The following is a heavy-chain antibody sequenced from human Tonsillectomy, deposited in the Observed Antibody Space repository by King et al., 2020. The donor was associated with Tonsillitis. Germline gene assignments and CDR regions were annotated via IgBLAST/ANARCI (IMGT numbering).Heavy chain of an antibody. CDR3: ARQYGEMATPHGASYYYYMDV. Sequence: QLVQSGAEVKKPGASVKVSCKASGYTFTSYDINWVRQATGQGLEWMGWMNPNSGNTGYAQKFQGRVTMTRNTSISTAYMELSSLRAEDPAVYYCARQYGEMATPHGASYYYYMDVWGKGTTVTVSS. CDR2: MNPNSGNT. CDR1: GYTFTSYD. J-gene: IGHJ6*03. V-gene: IGHV1-8*01. D-gene: IGHD5-24*01.